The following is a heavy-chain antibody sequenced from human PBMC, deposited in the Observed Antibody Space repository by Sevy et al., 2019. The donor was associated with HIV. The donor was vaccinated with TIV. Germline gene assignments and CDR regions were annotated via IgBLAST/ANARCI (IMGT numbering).Heavy chain of an antibody. Sequence: GGSLRLSCAASGFSFINAWMNWVRQAPGKGLEWVGHSRSKADGGTADYATPVKGRFIISRDDSENTLYLQMNSLRTEDTAIYYCTTVLGWEGTSDYWGQGTLVTVSS. J-gene: IGHJ4*02. CDR3: TTVLGWEGTSDY. D-gene: IGHD1-26*01. CDR1: GFSFINAW. V-gene: IGHV3-15*07. CDR2: SRSKADGGTA.